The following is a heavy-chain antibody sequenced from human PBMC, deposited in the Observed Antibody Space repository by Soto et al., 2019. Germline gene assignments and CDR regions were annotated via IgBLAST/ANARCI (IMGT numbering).Heavy chain of an antibody. CDR3: ARDGSLSPIAWPGTEYGMDV. D-gene: IGHD6-19*01. V-gene: IGHV1-2*02. CDR1: GYSFIGYY. Sequence: PSVTVSCTASGYSFIGYYIHWVRQAPGQGPEWLGWINSNNGDTNYEQKFQGSVTMTRDTSIDTVYMELSTLISDDTAVYYCARDGSLSPIAWPGTEYGMDVWGQGTTVTVSS. J-gene: IGHJ6*02. CDR2: INSNNGDT.